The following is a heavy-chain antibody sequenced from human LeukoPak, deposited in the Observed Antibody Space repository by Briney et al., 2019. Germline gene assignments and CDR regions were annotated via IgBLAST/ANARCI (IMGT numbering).Heavy chain of an antibody. J-gene: IGHJ2*01. CDR2: IWYDGSNK. Sequence: GGSLRLSCAASGFTFSSYSMNWVRQAPGKGLEWVAVIWYDGSNKYYPDSVQGRFTISRDNSKNTLYLQVNSLRAEDTAVYYCARDRSMGGWYIDLWGRGTLVTVSS. D-gene: IGHD2/OR15-2a*01. CDR3: ARDRSMGGWYIDL. V-gene: IGHV3-33*08. CDR1: GFTFSSYS.